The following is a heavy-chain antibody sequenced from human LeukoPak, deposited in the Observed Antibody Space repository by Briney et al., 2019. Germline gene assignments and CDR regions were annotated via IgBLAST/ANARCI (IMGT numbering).Heavy chain of an antibody. CDR2: IYYSGST. CDR1: GGSISSYY. V-gene: IGHV4-59*01. CDR3: ARTNSENYDILTGYSNWFDP. Sequence: SETLSLTCTVSGGSISSYYWSWIRQPPGKGLEWIGYIYYSGSTNYNPSLKSRVTISVDTSKNQFSLKLSSVTAADTAVYYCARTNSENYDILTGYSNWFDPWGQGTLATVSS. D-gene: IGHD3-9*01. J-gene: IGHJ5*02.